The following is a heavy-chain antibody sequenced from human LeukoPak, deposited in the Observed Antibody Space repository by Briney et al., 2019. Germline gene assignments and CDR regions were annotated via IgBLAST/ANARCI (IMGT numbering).Heavy chain of an antibody. CDR1: GFTVSRSW. CDR3: ARAIRGSAVDTGDR. Sequence: GGSLRLSCAPSGFTVSRSWTRWVRQAPGKWLEGVANIKNEGSEEYYVDSVKGRLAISRDNARKSLFLQMNSLAVEDTGVYYCARAIRGSAVDTGDRWGQGTLVTVSS. J-gene: IGHJ4*02. CDR2: IKNEGSEE. V-gene: IGHV3-7*01. D-gene: IGHD3-10*01.